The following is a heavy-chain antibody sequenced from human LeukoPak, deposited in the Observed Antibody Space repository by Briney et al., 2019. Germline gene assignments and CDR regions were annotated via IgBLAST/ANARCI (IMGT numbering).Heavy chain of an antibody. CDR3: ARGAPLRGRYFDWLFLY. J-gene: IGHJ4*02. Sequence: ASVKVSCKASGYTFTSYGISWVRQAPGQGLEWMGWISAYNGNTNYAQKLQGRVTMTTDTSTSTAYMELRSLRSDDTAVYYCARGAPLRGRYFDWLFLYWGQGNLVTVSS. D-gene: IGHD3-9*01. V-gene: IGHV1-18*01. CDR2: ISAYNGNT. CDR1: GYTFTSYG.